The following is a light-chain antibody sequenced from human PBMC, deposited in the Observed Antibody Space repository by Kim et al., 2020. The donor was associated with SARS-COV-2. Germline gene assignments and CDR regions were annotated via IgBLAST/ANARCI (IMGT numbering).Light chain of an antibody. CDR3: QQSYSTPLT. CDR2: AAS. J-gene: IGKJ4*01. Sequence: ASGGDRVTITCRASQSISSYLNWYQQKPGKAPKLLIYAASSLQSGVPSRFSGSGSGTDFTLTISSLQPEDFATYYCQQSYSTPLTFGGGTKVDIK. CDR1: QSISSY. V-gene: IGKV1-39*01.